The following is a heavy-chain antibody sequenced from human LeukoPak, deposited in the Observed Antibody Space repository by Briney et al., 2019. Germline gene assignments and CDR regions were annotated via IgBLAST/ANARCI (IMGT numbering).Heavy chain of an antibody. CDR1: GFTFSSYE. J-gene: IGHJ6*03. CDR3: TRADYYYYVDV. CDR2: ISSSGSTI. Sequence: GGSLRLSCAASGFTFSSYEMNWVRQAPGKGLEWVSYISSSGSTIYYADSVKGRFTISRDNAKNSLYLQMNSLRAVDTAVYYCTRADYYYYVDVWGKGTTVTVSS. V-gene: IGHV3-48*03.